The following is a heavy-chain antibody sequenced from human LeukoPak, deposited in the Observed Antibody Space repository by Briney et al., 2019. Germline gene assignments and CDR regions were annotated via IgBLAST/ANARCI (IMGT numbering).Heavy chain of an antibody. V-gene: IGHV3-7*03. CDR3: ARGGRGSAAVVAPRSFDI. D-gene: IGHD3-22*01. CDR1: GFTFSTYG. Sequence: GRSLKLSCAASGFTFSTYGMHWVRQAPGKGLEWVANIKQDGSEKYYVDSVKGRFSISRDNARNSLHLQMNSLRAEDSALYYCARGGRGSAAVVAPRSFDIWGQGTMVTVSS. J-gene: IGHJ3*02. CDR2: IKQDGSEK.